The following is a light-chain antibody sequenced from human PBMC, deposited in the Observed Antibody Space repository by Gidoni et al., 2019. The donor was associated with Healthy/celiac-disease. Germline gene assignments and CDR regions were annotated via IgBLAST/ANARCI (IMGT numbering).Light chain of an antibody. CDR2: GAS. CDR1: QSVSSN. Sequence: MTQSPATLSVSPGERATLSCRASQSVSSNLAWYQQKPGQAPRLLIYGASTRATGIPARFSGSGSGTEFTLTISSLQSEDFAVYYCQQYNNWPPWTFGQGTKVEIK. CDR3: QQYNNWPPWT. J-gene: IGKJ1*01. V-gene: IGKV3-15*01.